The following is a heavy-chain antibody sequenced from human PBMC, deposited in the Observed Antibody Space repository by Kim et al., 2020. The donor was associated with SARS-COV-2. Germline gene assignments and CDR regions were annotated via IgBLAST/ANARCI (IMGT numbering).Heavy chain of an antibody. D-gene: IGHD5-12*01. Sequence: SVKVSCKASGGTFSSYAISWVRQAPGQGLEWMGGIIPIFGTANYAQKFQGRVTITADKSTSTAYMELSSLRSEDTAVYYCATLARRDGYNSYWGQGTLVTVSS. CDR3: ATLARRDGYNSY. CDR1: GGTFSSYA. CDR2: IIPIFGTA. V-gene: IGHV1-69*06. J-gene: IGHJ4*02.